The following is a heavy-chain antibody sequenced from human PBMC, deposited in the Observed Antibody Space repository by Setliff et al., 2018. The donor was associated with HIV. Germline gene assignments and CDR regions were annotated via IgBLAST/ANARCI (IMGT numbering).Heavy chain of an antibody. CDR2: ISGSGGST. CDR3: ASVYSNNGYYFDY. CDR1: GFSFSSYA. J-gene: IGHJ4*02. D-gene: IGHD4-4*01. Sequence: PGGSLRLSCAASGFSFSSYAMSWVRQAPGKGLEWVSGISGSGGSTYYADSVKGRFTISRDNAKNSLYLQMNSLRAEDTAVYYCASVYSNNGYYFDYWGQGTLVTVSS. V-gene: IGHV3-23*01.